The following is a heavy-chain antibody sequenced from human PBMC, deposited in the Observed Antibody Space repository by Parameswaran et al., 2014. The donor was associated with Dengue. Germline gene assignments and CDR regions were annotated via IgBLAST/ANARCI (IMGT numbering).Heavy chain of an antibody. V-gene: IGHV1-46*01. D-gene: IGHD3-3*01. J-gene: IGHJ4*02. Sequence: WVRQAPGQGLEWMGIINPSGDSTSYAQKFQGRVTMTSDTSTSTVYMELSSLRSEDTAVYYCARLIGSIKLAYYDFWSGYYDYWGQGTLVTVSS. CDR3: ARLIGSIKLAYYDFWSGYYDY. CDR2: INPSGDST.